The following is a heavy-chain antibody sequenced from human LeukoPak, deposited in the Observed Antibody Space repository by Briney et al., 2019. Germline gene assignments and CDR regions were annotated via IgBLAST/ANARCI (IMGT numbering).Heavy chain of an antibody. CDR3: ARGSAMVRGSQAYYYYMDV. J-gene: IGHJ6*03. Sequence: GGCLRLSCAASGFTFGCYWMNWVRQAPGKGLEWVSSISSSSSYIYYADSVKGRFTISRDNAKNSLYLQMNSLRAEDTAVYYCARGSAMVRGSQAYYYYMDVWGKGTTVTVSS. CDR2: ISSSSSYI. D-gene: IGHD3-10*01. V-gene: IGHV3-21*01. CDR1: GFTFGCYW.